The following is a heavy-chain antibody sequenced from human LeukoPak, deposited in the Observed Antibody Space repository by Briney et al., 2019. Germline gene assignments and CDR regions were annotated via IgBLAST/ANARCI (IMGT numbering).Heavy chain of an antibody. CDR2: IYPRDSDT. V-gene: IGHV5-51*01. Sequence: GESLKISCEASGYTFTHQCIGWVRQMPGTGLEWVGIIYPRDSDTIYSPSFQGHVTISADTSINTAYLEWRSLEASDTAMYYCARHSDVVGAIWGQGTQATVSS. J-gene: IGHJ4*02. CDR1: GYTFTHQC. CDR3: ARHSDVVGAI. D-gene: IGHD3-16*01.